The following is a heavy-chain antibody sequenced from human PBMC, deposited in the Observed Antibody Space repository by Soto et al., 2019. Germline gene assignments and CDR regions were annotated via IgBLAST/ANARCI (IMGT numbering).Heavy chain of an antibody. J-gene: IGHJ2*01. V-gene: IGHV4-39*01. CDR3: ARSAIATHWFFDL. Sequence: SETLSLTCSVSGGPISSSSYYWGWIRQAPGKGLEWLATIYYTGYTYHNPSLKSHVTISVDTSKDQFSLELTSVTAADTALYYCARSAIATHWFFDLWGRGTLVTSPQ. CDR2: IYYTGYT. CDR1: GGPISSSSYY. D-gene: IGHD5-18*01.